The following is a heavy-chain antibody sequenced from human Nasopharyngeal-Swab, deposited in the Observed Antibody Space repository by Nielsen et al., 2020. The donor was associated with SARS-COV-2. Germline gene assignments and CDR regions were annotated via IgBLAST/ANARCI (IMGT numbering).Heavy chain of an antibody. CDR2: INAGNGKT. J-gene: IGHJ4*02. D-gene: IGHD3-22*01. CDR3: ARISYYDSSGYWPYFDY. CDR1: GDTFTNYA. V-gene: IGHV1-3*01. Sequence: AAVKVSCKASGDTFTNYAIHWVRQDPGQRLEGRGWINAGNGKTKSSQKLQGRVTITRDTSASTAYMELSSLRSEDTAVYYCARISYYDSSGYWPYFDYWGQGTLVTVSS.